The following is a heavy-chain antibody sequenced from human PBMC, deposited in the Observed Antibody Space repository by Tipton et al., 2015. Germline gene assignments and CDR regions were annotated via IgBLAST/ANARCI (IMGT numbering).Heavy chain of an antibody. D-gene: IGHD5-12*01. CDR2: IYSSATT. CDR3: AKTHGAYDWYLDH. J-gene: IGHJ4*02. V-gene: IGHV4-61*01. Sequence: TLSLTCTVSGGSVRSGSYYWSWIRQPPGKGLEWIGYIYSSATTSYSSALRSRVTISVDTSKNQFSLNLRSVTAADTAVYFCAKTHGAYDWYLDHWGQGTLVTVSS. CDR1: GGSVRSGSYY.